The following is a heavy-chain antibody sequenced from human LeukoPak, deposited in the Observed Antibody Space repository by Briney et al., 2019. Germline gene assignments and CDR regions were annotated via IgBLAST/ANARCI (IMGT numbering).Heavy chain of an antibody. V-gene: IGHV4-61*01. J-gene: IGHJ4*02. CDR3: ARRGYYFDY. CDR2: IYYSGST. CDR1: GYSISSGYY. Sequence: SETLSLTCTVSGYSISSGYYWGWIRQPPGKGLEWIGYIYYSGSTNYNPSLKSRVTISVDTSKNQFSLKLSSVTAADTAVYYCARRGYYFDYWGQGTLVTVSS. D-gene: IGHD3-10*01.